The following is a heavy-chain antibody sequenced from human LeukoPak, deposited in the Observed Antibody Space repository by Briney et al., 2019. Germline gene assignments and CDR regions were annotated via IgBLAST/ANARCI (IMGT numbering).Heavy chain of an antibody. CDR1: GFTFSSYG. CDR2: ISYDGSSK. D-gene: IGHD5-24*01. V-gene: IGHV3-30*18. Sequence: GGSLRLSCAASGFTFSSYGMHWVRQAPGKGLEWVAVISYDGSSKYYADSVKGRFTISRDNSKNTLYLQMNSLRAEDTAVYYCAKHVVMRWPPDDAFDIWGQGTVVTVSS. J-gene: IGHJ3*02. CDR3: AKHVVMRWPPDDAFDI.